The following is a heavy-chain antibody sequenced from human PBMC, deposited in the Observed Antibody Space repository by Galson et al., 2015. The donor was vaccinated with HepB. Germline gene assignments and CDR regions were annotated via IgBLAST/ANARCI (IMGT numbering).Heavy chain of an antibody. CDR2: INPNSGVT. J-gene: IGHJ3*02. CDR3: ARVFLTGDAFDI. Sequence: SVKVSCKASAYTFTGYYMHWVRQAPGQGLEWMGRINPNSGVTNYAQKFQGRVTMTRDTSISTACMELSRLRSDDTAVYYCARVFLTGDAFDIWGQGTMVTVSS. CDR1: AYTFTGYY. D-gene: IGHD7-27*01. V-gene: IGHV1-2*06.